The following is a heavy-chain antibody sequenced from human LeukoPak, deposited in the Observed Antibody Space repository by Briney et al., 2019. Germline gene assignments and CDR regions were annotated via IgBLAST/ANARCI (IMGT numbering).Heavy chain of an antibody. CDR2: ISGSGGST. J-gene: IGHJ3*02. CDR3: AKLNWGAAAESPARAFDI. D-gene: IGHD6-13*01. CDR1: GFTFSSYA. V-gene: IGHV3-23*01. Sequence: PGGSLRLSCAASGFTFSSYAMSWVRQAPGKGLEWVSAISGSGGSTYYADSVKGRFTISRDNSKNTLYLQMNSLRAEDTAVYYCAKLNWGAAAESPARAFDIWGQGTMVTVSS.